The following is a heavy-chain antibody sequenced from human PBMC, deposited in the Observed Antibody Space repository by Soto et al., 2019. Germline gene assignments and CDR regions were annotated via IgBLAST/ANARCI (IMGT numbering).Heavy chain of an antibody. V-gene: IGHV4-39*01. CDR1: GGSISSSSYY. CDR2: IYYSGST. CDR3: ARNMLYDSSGYYSNWFDP. J-gene: IGHJ5*02. Sequence: SETLSLTCTVSGGSISSSSYYWGWIRQPPGKGLEWIGSIYYSGSTYYNPSLKSRVTISVDTSKNQFSLKLSSVTAADTAVYYCARNMLYDSSGYYSNWFDPRGQGTLVTVSS. D-gene: IGHD3-22*01.